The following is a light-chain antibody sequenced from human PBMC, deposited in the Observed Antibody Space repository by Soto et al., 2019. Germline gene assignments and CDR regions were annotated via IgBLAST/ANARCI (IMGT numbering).Light chain of an antibody. V-gene: IGLV2-14*01. CDR2: DVS. J-gene: IGLJ1*01. CDR1: SSDVGGYNY. Sequence: QSALTQPASVSGAPGQSITLSCTGTSSDVGGYNYVSWYQQHPGKAPRLMIYDVSDRPSGVSNRFSGSKSGNTASLTISGLQTEDEADYYCSSYQSGSTPYVFGIGTKVTVL. CDR3: SSYQSGSTPYV.